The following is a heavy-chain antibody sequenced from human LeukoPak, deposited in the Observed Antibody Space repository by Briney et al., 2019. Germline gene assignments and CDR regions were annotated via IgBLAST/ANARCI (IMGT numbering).Heavy chain of an antibody. Sequence: GGSLRLSCAASGFTFTKYWMTWVRQAPGKGLEWVGNIKQDGSDKNYMDSVKGRFTISRDNAKNSLYLQMNSLRAEDTAVYYCAREERYSYGIDYWGQGTLVTVSS. CDR3: AREERYSYGIDY. CDR2: IKQDGSDK. V-gene: IGHV3-7*01. J-gene: IGHJ4*02. CDR1: GFTFTKYW. D-gene: IGHD5-18*01.